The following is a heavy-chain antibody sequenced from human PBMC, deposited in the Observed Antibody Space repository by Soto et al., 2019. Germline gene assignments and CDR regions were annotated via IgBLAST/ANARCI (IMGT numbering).Heavy chain of an antibody. Sequence: SETLSLTCTVSGGSISSGGYYWSWIRQHPGKGLEWIGYIYYSGSTYYNPSLKSRVTISVDTSKNQFSLKLSSVTAADTAVYYCARGYDGSGSYHFDYWGQGTLVTVSS. CDR1: GGSISSGGYY. D-gene: IGHD3-10*01. J-gene: IGHJ4*02. V-gene: IGHV4-31*03. CDR3: ARGYDGSGSYHFDY. CDR2: IYYSGST.